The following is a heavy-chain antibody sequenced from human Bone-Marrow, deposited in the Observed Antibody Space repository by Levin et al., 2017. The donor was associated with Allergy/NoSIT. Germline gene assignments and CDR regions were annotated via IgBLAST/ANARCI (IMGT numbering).Heavy chain of an antibody. CDR3: ARGEGGWGEYSGYDPFDY. CDR2: INAGNGNT. Sequence: ASVKVSCKASGYTFTSYAMHWVRQAPGQRLEWMGWINAGNGNTKYSQKFQGRVTITRDTSASTAYMELSSLRSEDTAVYYCARGEGGWGEYSGYDPFDYWGQGTLVTVSS. V-gene: IGHV1-3*01. D-gene: IGHD5-12*01. J-gene: IGHJ4*02. CDR1: GYTFTSYA.